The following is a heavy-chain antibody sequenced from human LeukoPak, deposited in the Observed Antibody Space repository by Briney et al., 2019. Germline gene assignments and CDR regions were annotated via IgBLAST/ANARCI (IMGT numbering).Heavy chain of an antibody. Sequence: SETLSLTCTVSGGSISSSSYYWGWIRQPPGKGLEWIGSIYYSGSTYYNPSLKSRVTISVDTSKNQFSLKLSSVTAADTAVYYCAFQQLVPGDYFDYWGQGTLVTVSS. CDR3: AFQQLVPGDYFDY. V-gene: IGHV4-39*01. CDR2: IYYSGST. J-gene: IGHJ4*02. D-gene: IGHD6-13*01. CDR1: GGSISSSSYY.